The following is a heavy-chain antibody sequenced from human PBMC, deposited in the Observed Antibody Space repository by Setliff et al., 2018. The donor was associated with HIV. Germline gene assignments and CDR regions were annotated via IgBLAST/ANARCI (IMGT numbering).Heavy chain of an antibody. Sequence: PGGSLRLSCAASGFTLSTYWMHWVRQGPGKGLVWVSRINSDGTTTNYADSVKGRFTISRDNAKNTVYLQMNSLRAEDTAVYYCARDPLNGDLAFDMWGQGTMVTVSS. J-gene: IGHJ3*02. CDR2: INSDGTTT. V-gene: IGHV3-74*01. CDR1: GFTLSTYW. D-gene: IGHD7-27*01. CDR3: ARDPLNGDLAFDM.